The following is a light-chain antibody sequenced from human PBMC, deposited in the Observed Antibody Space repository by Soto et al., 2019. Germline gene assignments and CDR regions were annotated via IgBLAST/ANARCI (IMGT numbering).Light chain of an antibody. CDR2: AAS. CDR3: QQRQSPSFT. CDR1: QSIINY. V-gene: IGKV1-39*01. J-gene: IGKJ2*01. Sequence: DIQMTQAPSSLSAAVGDRVTITCRASQSIINYLTWYQQKPGKAPRRLIYAASRLGSVVPSRFSGSRSGTDFTLTISTLQPEDGVTDYCQQRQSPSFTSGQGTNVQIK.